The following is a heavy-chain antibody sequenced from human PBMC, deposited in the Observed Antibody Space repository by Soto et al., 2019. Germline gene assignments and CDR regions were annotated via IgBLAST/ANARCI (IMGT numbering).Heavy chain of an antibody. CDR2: INANGGST. CDR1: GFTFSNYA. J-gene: IGHJ6*02. D-gene: IGHD2-2*01. Sequence: GGSLRLSCAASGFTFSNYAMHWVRQAPGKGLESVSAINANGGSTYYTDSVKGRFTISRDNSKNTLYLQMGSLRAEDMAVYYCGRFVLFSAPADYGLDVWGQGTTVTVSS. CDR3: GRFVLFSAPADYGLDV. V-gene: IGHV3-64*02.